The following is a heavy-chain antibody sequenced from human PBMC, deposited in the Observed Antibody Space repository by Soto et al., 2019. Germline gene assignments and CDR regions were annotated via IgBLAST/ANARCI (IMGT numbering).Heavy chain of an antibody. D-gene: IGHD1-26*01. V-gene: IGHV6-1*01. CDR3: ARAAYSGSYQGYFDY. CDR1: GDSVSSNSAT. CDR2: TYYRSKWYS. Sequence: SQTLSLTCDISGDSVSSNSATWNWIRQSPSRGLEWLGRTYYRSKWYSDYAVSVKSRIIIYPDTSKNQLSLQLNSVTPEDTAVYFCARAAYSGSYQGYFDYWGQGTLVTVSS. J-gene: IGHJ4*02.